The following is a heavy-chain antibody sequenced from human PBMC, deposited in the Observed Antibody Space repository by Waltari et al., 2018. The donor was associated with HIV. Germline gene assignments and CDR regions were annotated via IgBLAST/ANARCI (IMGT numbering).Heavy chain of an antibody. D-gene: IGHD3-22*01. CDR3: ARDLGYYPNDALEI. J-gene: IGHJ3*02. CDR2: INAGDGNT. V-gene: IGHV1-3*01. Sequence: QVHLVQSGAEVKKPGASVNLSCKASGYTFANYVIHWVRQAPGQRLEWMGWINAGDGNTRYSQNFKGRVTITRDTSAGTAYMELSSLRFADTAVYYGARDLGYYPNDALEIWGRGTMVTVSS. CDR1: GYTFANYV.